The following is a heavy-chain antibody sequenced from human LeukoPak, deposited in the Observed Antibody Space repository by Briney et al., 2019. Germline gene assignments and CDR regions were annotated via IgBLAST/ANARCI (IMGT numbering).Heavy chain of an antibody. CDR3: AKDGGLWVSAHWGDS. CDR2: IYENGGTT. CDR1: GFTFRSHA. J-gene: IGHJ4*02. V-gene: IGHV3-23*01. Sequence: GGSLRLSCVGSGFTFRSHAMSWVRQAPEKGLEFVSGIYENGGTTYYADSVKGRFSISRDNSKNTLYLQMDSLRGEDTAVYYCAKDGGLWVSAHWGDSWGRGTLVTVSS. D-gene: IGHD7-27*01.